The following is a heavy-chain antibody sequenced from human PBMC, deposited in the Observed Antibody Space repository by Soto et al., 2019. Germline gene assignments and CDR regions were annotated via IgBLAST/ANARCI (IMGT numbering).Heavy chain of an antibody. V-gene: IGHV3-9*01. CDR3: AKGGCSSISCLGDY. Sequence: EVQLVESGGGLVQPGKSLRLSCAASGFSFYDYAMHWVRQVPGKGLEWVSGISWNSDSVGYADSVKGRFTISRDNAKNSLYLQMNSLRAEDTALYYCAKGGCSSISCLGDYWGQGTLVTVSS. CDR2: ISWNSDSV. J-gene: IGHJ4*02. CDR1: GFSFYDYA. D-gene: IGHD2-2*01.